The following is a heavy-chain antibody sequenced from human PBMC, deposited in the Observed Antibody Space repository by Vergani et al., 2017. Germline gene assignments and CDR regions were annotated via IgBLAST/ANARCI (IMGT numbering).Heavy chain of an antibody. J-gene: IGHJ4*02. CDR1: GFTFSSYA. Sequence: EVQLLESGGGLVQPGGSLRLSCAASGFTFSSYAMSWVRPAPGKGLEWVSAISGSGGSTYYADSVKGRFTISRDNSKNTLYLQMNSLRAEDTAVYYCAKELSLGDTVTTTYFDYWGQGTLVTVSS. D-gene: IGHD4-17*01. V-gene: IGHV3-23*01. CDR2: ISGSGGST. CDR3: AKELSLGDTVTTTYFDY.